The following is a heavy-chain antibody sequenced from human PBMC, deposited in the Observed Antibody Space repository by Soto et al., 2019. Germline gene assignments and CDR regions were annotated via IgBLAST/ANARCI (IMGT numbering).Heavy chain of an antibody. J-gene: IGHJ6*02. CDR3: ARDAYSYGYIAVAGTVGLDV. CDR2: IIPIFGTA. D-gene: IGHD6-19*01. Sequence: VASVKVSCKASGGTFSSYAISWVRQAPGQGLEWMGGIIPIFGTANYAQKFQGRVTITADESTSTAYMELSSLRSEDTAVYYCARDAYSYGYIAVAGTVGLDVWGQGTTVTVYS. CDR1: GGTFSSYA. V-gene: IGHV1-69*13.